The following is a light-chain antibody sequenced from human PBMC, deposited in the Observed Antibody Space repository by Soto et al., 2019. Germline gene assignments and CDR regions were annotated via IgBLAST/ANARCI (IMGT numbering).Light chain of an antibody. CDR2: GVS. CDR3: QQYNFYWS. Sequence: DIQMTQSPSSVSASVGDRVTITCRASQALSTSLAWYQQRPGKAPKLLIYGVSTLQTGVPSRFSGSGSGTKFTLTISSLQADDFGTYYCQQYNFYWSFGQGTKVDTK. J-gene: IGKJ1*01. CDR1: QALSTS. V-gene: IGKV1D-16*01.